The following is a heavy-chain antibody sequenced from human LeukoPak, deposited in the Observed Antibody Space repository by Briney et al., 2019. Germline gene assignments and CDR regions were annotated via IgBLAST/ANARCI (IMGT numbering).Heavy chain of an antibody. J-gene: IGHJ4*02. Sequence: GGSLRLSCAASGFTFSSYGMHWVRQAPGKGLEWVAFIRYDGSNKYYADSVKGRFTISRDNSKNTLYLQMNSLRAEDTAVYYCARGATYAYYQDYWGQGTLVTVSS. CDR3: ARGATYAYYQDY. CDR2: IRYDGSNK. V-gene: IGHV3-30*02. D-gene: IGHD1-26*01. CDR1: GFTFSSYG.